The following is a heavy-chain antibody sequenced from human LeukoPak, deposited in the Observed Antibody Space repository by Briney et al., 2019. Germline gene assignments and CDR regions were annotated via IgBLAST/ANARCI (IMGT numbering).Heavy chain of an antibody. V-gene: IGHV3-23*01. CDR3: ARDVIGIAAAGAFDI. J-gene: IGHJ3*02. CDR1: GFTFSSYS. CDR2: ISGSGGST. D-gene: IGHD6-13*01. Sequence: GGSLRLSCAASGFTFSSYSMNWVRQAPGKGLEWVSAISGSGGSTYYADSVKGRFTISRDNSKNTLYLQMNSLRAEDTAVYYCARDVIGIAAAGAFDIWGQGTMVTVSS.